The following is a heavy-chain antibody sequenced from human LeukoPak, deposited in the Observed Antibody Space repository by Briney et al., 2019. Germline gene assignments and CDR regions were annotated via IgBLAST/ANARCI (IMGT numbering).Heavy chain of an antibody. CDR1: GYTFTSYG. V-gene: IGHV1-18*01. Sequence: GAAGKCSCKASGYTFTSYGISWVRQSPGQGLKWMGWISAYNGNTNYAQKLQGRVTMTTDTSTSTAYMELRSLRSDDTAVYYCAREMDCSGGSCYSSFFYWGQGTLVTVSS. J-gene: IGHJ4*02. D-gene: IGHD2-15*01. CDR3: AREMDCSGGSCYSSFFY. CDR2: ISAYNGNT.